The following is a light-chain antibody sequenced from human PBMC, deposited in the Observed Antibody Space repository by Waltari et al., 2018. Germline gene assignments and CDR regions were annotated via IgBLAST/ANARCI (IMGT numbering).Light chain of an antibody. CDR3: CSSTITNARL. V-gene: IGLV2-23*02. CDR1: SRGVGSYNL. CDR2: GVS. Sequence: QSALTQPASVSGSPGQSITISCTGISRGVGSYNLVSWYQQHPGKAPKLMIYGVSKRPAGVANRFSGSKSGNTASLTIAGLQAEDEADYYCCSSTITNARLFGGGTKLTVL. J-gene: IGLJ3*02.